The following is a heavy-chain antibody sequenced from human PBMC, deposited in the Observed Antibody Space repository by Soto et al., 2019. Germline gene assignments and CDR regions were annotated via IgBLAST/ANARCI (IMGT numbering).Heavy chain of an antibody. V-gene: IGHV3-64D*06. Sequence: PGGSLRLSCSASGFTFSSYAMHWVRQAPGKGLEYVSAISSNGGSTYYADSVKGRFTISRDNSKNTLYLQMSSLRAEDTAVYYCVKGAFYCSSTSCRKEGVAFDIWGQGTMVTVSS. D-gene: IGHD2-2*01. J-gene: IGHJ3*02. CDR1: GFTFSSYA. CDR2: ISSNGGST. CDR3: VKGAFYCSSTSCRKEGVAFDI.